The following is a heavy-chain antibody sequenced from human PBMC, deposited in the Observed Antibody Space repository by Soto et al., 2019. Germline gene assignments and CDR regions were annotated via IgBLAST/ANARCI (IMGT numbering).Heavy chain of an antibody. CDR3: ARAASIAASEAYNWFDP. CDR1: GYTFTGYY. Sequence: ASVKVSCKASGYTFTGYYMHWVRQAPGQGLEWMGWINPNSGGTNYAQKFQGWVTMTRDTSISTAYMELSRLRSDDTAVYYCARAASIAASEAYNWFDPWGQGXLVTVSS. V-gene: IGHV1-2*04. CDR2: INPNSGGT. J-gene: IGHJ5*02. D-gene: IGHD6-6*01.